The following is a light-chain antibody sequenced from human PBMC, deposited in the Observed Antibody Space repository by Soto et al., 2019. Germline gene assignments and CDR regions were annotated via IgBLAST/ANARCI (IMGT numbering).Light chain of an antibody. CDR3: QSHYSSLNIWV. J-gene: IGLJ3*02. CDR1: SSNIGAAYD. Sequence: QSVLTQPPSMSGAPGQRVTISCTGSSSNIGAAYDVHWYQHLPGTAPKLLIYGNTNRPSGVPDRFSGSKSGTSASLAITGLQADDEPDYYCQSHYSSLNIWVFGGGTKLTVL. V-gene: IGLV1-40*01. CDR2: GNT.